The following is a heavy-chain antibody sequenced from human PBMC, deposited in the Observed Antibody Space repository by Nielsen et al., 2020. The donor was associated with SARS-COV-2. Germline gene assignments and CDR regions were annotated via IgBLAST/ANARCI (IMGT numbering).Heavy chain of an antibody. V-gene: IGHV3-23*01. CDR2: ISGSGGST. D-gene: IGHD3-10*01. CDR1: GFTFSSYA. J-gene: IGHJ4*02. CDR3: ASPEGYYAPFDY. Sequence: ETLSLTCAASGFTFSSYAMSWVRQAPGKGLEWVSAISGSGGSTYYADSVKGRFTISRDNSKNTLYLQMNSLRAEDAAVYYCASPEGYYAPFDYWGQGTLVTVSS.